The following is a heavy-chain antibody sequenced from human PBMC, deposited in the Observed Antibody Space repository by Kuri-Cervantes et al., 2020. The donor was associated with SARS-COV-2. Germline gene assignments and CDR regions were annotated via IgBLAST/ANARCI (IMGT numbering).Heavy chain of an antibody. V-gene: IGHV4-34*01. CDR2: INHSGST. D-gene: IGHD3-10*01. Sequence: SETLSLTCAVYGGSFSGYSWGWIRQPPGKGLEWIGEINHSGSTNYNPSLKSRVTISVDTSKNQFSLKLSSVTAADTAVYYCASPGGYYDYWGQGTLVTVSS. J-gene: IGHJ4*02. CDR1: GGSFSGYS. CDR3: ASPGGYYDY.